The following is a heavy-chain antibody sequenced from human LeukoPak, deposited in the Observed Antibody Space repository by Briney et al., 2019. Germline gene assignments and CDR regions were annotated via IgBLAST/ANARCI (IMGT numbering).Heavy chain of an antibody. D-gene: IGHD6-13*01. J-gene: IGHJ4*02. CDR2: ISGDATST. CDR3: AKRTSGSSWYSSDY. V-gene: IGHV3-23*01. CDR1: GFTFSSFA. Sequence: GGSLRLSCAASGFTFSSFAMNWVRQAPGKGLEWVSTISGDATSTYYADSVKGRFTISRDNSKNTLYLQMNSLRAEDTAVYYCAKRTSGSSWYSSDYWGQGTLVTVSS.